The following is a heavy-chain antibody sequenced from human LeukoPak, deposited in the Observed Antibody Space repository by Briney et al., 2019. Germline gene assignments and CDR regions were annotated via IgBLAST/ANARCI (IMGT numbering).Heavy chain of an antibody. CDR3: ARDTYGPTVVTPQLAQLDY. V-gene: IGHV1-46*01. CDR2: INPRGGYT. CDR1: GYXFTSNY. Sequence: ASVKVSCKASGYXFTSNYFHWVRQAPGQGLEWLGMINPRGGYTRFAQKFEGRITMTSDTSTSTVYVELRSLRSDDTAVYYCARDTYGPTVVTPQLAQLDYWGQGTLVTVSS. D-gene: IGHD4-23*01. J-gene: IGHJ4*02.